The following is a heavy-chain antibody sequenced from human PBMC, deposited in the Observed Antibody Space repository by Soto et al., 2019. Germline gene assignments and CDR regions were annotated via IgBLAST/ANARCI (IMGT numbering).Heavy chain of an antibody. CDR1: GYSFTSYW. Sequence: WESLKISCKGCGYSFTSYWISWVRQMPGKGLEWMGRIDPSDSYTNYSPSFQGHVTISADKSISTAYLQWSSLKASDTAMYYCASSPRGYCSSTSCRELGNYYGMDVWGQGTTVTVS. CDR2: IDPSDSYT. D-gene: IGHD2-2*01. CDR3: ASSPRGYCSSTSCRELGNYYGMDV. V-gene: IGHV5-10-1*01. J-gene: IGHJ6*02.